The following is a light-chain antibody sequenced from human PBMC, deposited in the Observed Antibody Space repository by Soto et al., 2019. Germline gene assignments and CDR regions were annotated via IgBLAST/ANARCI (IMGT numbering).Light chain of an antibody. CDR2: DAS. CDR1: QSVSIY. J-gene: IGKJ5*01. Sequence: ETVLTQSPATLSLSPGERATLSCRASQSVSIYLAWYQQKHGQAPRLLIYDASNGATGIPARFTGSGSGTDFTLTISSLEPEDFATYYCQQRGNWPLTFGQGTRLEIK. V-gene: IGKV3-11*01. CDR3: QQRGNWPLT.